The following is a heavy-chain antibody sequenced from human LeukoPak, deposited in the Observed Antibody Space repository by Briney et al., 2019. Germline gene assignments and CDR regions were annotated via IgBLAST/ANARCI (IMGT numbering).Heavy chain of an antibody. CDR3: ARLALYYDSSGYYYLVHAFDI. D-gene: IGHD3-22*01. CDR2: IYYSGST. CDR1: GGSISSYY. V-gene: IGHV4-59*08. J-gene: IGHJ3*02. Sequence: SETLSLTCTVSGGSISSYYWSWIRQPPGKGLEWIGYIYYSGSTNYNPSLKSRVTISVDTSKNQFSLKLSSVTAADTAVYYCARLALYYDSSGYYYLVHAFDIWGQGTMVTVSS.